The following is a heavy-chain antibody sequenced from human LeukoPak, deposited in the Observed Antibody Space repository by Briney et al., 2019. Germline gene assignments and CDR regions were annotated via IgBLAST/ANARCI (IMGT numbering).Heavy chain of an antibody. CDR1: GFALSSHW. J-gene: IGHJ6*02. Sequence: GGSLRLSCAASGFALSSHWMTWVRQVPGKGPEWVANVNRDGSETYYLDSVKGRFTISKDNAKNSLYLQMNSLRAEDTALYHCARNNGMDVWGQGTTVIVSS. CDR2: VNRDGSET. V-gene: IGHV3-7*03. CDR3: ARNNGMDV.